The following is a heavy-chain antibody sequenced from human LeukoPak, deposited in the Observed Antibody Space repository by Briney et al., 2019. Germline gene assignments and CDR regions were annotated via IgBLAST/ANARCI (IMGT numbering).Heavy chain of an antibody. V-gene: IGHV3-7*03. CDR2: IKQDGSEK. J-gene: IGHJ4*02. CDR1: GFTFSSYW. CDR3: AKYLPSEVAPGDY. Sequence: GGSLRLSCAASGFTFSSYWMSWVRQAPGKGLEWVANIKQDGSEKYYVDSVKGRFTISRDNAKNSLYLQMNSLRAEDTALYYCAKYLPSEVAPGDYWGQGTLVSVSS. D-gene: IGHD2/OR15-2a*01.